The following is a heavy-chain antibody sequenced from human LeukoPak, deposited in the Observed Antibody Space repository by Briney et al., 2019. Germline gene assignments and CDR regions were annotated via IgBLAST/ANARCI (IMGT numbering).Heavy chain of an antibody. Sequence: SETLSLTCTVSGGSISSYYWSWIRQPPGKGLEWIGEINHSGSTNYNPSLKSRVTISVDTSKNQFSLKLSSVTAADTAVYYCARGRRMVRGVIDYWGQGTLVTVSS. CDR3: ARGRRMVRGVIDY. V-gene: IGHV4-34*01. CDR2: INHSGST. J-gene: IGHJ4*02. D-gene: IGHD3-10*01. CDR1: GGSISSYY.